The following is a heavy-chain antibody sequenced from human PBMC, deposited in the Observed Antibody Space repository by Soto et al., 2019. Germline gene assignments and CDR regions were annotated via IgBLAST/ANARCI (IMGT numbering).Heavy chain of an antibody. Sequence: PGGSLRFSCAASGFTFDDYAMHWVRQAPGKGLEWVSGISWNSGSIGYADSVRGRFTISRDNAKNSLYLHMNSLRAEDTALYSFANDKNNDSPTVLDGWGQETTVTVSS. CDR2: ISWNSGSI. CDR1: GFTFDDYA. D-gene: IGHD3-22*01. J-gene: IGHJ6*02. V-gene: IGHV3-9*01. CDR3: ANDKNNDSPTVLDG.